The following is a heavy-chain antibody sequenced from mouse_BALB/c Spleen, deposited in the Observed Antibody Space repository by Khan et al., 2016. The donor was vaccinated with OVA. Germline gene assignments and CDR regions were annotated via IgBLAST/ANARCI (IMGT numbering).Heavy chain of an antibody. V-gene: IGHV5-17*02. D-gene: IGHD1-1*01. J-gene: IGHJ2*01. CDR1: GFTFNSYG. CDR2: ISGDSNNI. Sequence: EVQLVESGGGLVQPGGSRKLSCAASGFTFNSYGMHWIRQAPEKGLEWVAYISGDSNNIHYADTVKGRFTISRDNPKNTLFLQMTSLMSEDTAMYYCATSYFYGYYFDYWGPGTTLTVS. CDR3: ATSYFYGYYFDY.